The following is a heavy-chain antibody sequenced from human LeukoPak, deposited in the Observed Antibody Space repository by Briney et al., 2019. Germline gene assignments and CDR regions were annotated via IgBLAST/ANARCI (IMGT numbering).Heavy chain of an antibody. D-gene: IGHD2-2*01. CDR1: GGSISSYY. Sequence: KASETLSLTCTVSGGSISSYYWSWIRQPPGKGLGWIGYIYYSGSTNYNPSLKSRVTISVDTSKNQFSLKLSSVTAADTAVYYCARHVSSSRVAYDVWGQGTMVTVSS. CDR3: ARHVSSSRVAYDV. CDR2: IYYSGST. V-gene: IGHV4-59*01. J-gene: IGHJ3*01.